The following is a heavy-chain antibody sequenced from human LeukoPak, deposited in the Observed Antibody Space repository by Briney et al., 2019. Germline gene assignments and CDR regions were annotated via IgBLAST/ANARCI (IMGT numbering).Heavy chain of an antibody. CDR3: ARGRVMGSNYGRHYFDF. CDR1: GYSFITYA. Sequence: ASVKVSCKASGYSFITYAVNWVRQAPGQGLEWVGWINTNTGNPTYAQGFAGRFVFSLDTSVSTAYVQITSLEPEDTAVYYCARGRVMGSNYGRHYFDFWGQGTLVTVSS. V-gene: IGHV7-4-1*02. J-gene: IGHJ4*02. D-gene: IGHD5-18*01. CDR2: INTNTGNP.